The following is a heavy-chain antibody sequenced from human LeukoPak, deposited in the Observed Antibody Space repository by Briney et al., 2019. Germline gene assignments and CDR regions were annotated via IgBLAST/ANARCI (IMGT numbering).Heavy chain of an antibody. J-gene: IGHJ4*02. CDR2: ISGSGGTT. Sequence: GGSLRLSCEASGFTFDDYGMSWVRQAPGKGLEWVSAISGSGGTTYYADSVKGRFTISRDNSKNTLYLQMNSLRAEGTAVYYCAKNVLLWFGELHKTGTFDYWGQGTLVTVSS. V-gene: IGHV3-23*01. CDR3: AKNVLLWFGELHKTGTFDY. D-gene: IGHD3-10*01. CDR1: GFTFDDYG.